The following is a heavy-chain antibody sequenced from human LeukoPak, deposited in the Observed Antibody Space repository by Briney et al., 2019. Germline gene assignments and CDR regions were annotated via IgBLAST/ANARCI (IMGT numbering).Heavy chain of an antibody. CDR1: GYSFTSYW. D-gene: IGHD3-10*01. V-gene: IGHV5-10-1*01. CDR3: ATLTYGSGSYTYFQH. CDR2: IDPSDSYT. Sequence: GESLQISCKGSGYSFTSYWISWVRQMPGKGLEWMGRIDPSDSYTNYSPSFQGHVTISADKSISTAYLQWSSLKASDTAMYYCATLTYGSGSYTYFQHWGQGTLVTVSS. J-gene: IGHJ1*01.